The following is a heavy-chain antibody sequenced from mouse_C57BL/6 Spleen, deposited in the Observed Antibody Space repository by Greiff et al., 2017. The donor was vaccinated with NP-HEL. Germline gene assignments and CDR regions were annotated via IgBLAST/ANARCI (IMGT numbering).Heavy chain of an antibody. J-gene: IGHJ1*03. Sequence: EVQLVESGGDLVKPGGSLKLSCAASGFTFSSYGMSWVRQTPDKRLEWVATISSGGSYTYYPDSVKGRFTISRDNAKNTLYLQMSSLKSEDTAMYYCARHHYSNYGYFDVWGTGTTVTVSS. V-gene: IGHV5-6*01. CDR3: ARHHYSNYGYFDV. D-gene: IGHD2-5*01. CDR1: GFTFSSYG. CDR2: ISSGGSYT.